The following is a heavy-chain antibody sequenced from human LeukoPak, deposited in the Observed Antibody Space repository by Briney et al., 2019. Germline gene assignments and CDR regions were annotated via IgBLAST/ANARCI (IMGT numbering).Heavy chain of an antibody. CDR2: INHSGST. CDR3: ARHPTKWELRLSLDY. J-gene: IGHJ4*02. CDR1: GGSFSAYY. D-gene: IGHD1-26*01. Sequence: SETLSLTCDVYGGSFSAYYWSWIRQSPGKGLEWIGEINHSGSTNYNPSLKSRVVISVDTSKSQFSLNMTSVAAADTAVYYCARHPTKWELRLSLDYWGQGILVTVSS. V-gene: IGHV4-34*01.